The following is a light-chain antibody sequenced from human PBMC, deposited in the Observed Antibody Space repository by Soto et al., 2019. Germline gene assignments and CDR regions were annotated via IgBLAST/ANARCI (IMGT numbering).Light chain of an antibody. V-gene: IGKV3-20*01. CDR1: QTIYSN. J-gene: IGKJ1*01. Sequence: IGMTQSPATLSVSPGERATLSCRASQTIYSNVAWYQQRPGQPPRLLIYGASSRATGIPDRFSGSGSGTDFALTINRLEPEDFAVYYCQQYGSSPWTFGQGTKVDIK. CDR2: GAS. CDR3: QQYGSSPWT.